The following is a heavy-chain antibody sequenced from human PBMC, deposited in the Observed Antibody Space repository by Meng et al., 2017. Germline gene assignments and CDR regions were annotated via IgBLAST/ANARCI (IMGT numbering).Heavy chain of an antibody. CDR2: ISSSSSYI. J-gene: IGHJ4*02. D-gene: IGHD6-13*01. CDR1: GFTFSSYS. Sequence: GESLKISCAASGFTFSSYSMNWVRQAPGKGLGWVSSISSSSSYIYYADSVKGRFTISRDNAKNSLYLQMNSLRAEDTAVYYCASGLIAAAAANTNDYWGQGTLVTVSS. V-gene: IGHV3-21*01. CDR3: ASGLIAAAAANTNDY.